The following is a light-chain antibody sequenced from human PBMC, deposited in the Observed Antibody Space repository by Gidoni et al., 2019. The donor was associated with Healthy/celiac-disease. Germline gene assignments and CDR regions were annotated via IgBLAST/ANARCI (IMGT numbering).Light chain of an antibody. Sequence: EIVMTQSPATLSVSPGERATLSCRASQSVSSNLAWYQQKPGQAPRLLIYGASTRATGIPARFSGSGSGTEFTLTISSLQSEDFAVYYCQQYREMYTFXQXTKLEIK. CDR2: GAS. CDR1: QSVSSN. CDR3: QQYREMYT. V-gene: IGKV3-15*01. J-gene: IGKJ2*01.